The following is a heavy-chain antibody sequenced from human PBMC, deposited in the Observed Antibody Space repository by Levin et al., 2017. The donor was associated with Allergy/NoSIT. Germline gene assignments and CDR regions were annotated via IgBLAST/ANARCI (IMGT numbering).Heavy chain of an antibody. Sequence: PGGSLRLSCIVSGGSISSYYWSWIRQPPGKGLEWIGYIYYSGSTNYNPSLKSRVTISIDTSKSQFSLKLTSVTAADTAVYYCARGRSSSPIDYWGQGTLVTVSS. V-gene: IGHV4-59*01. J-gene: IGHJ4*02. CDR3: ARGRSSSPIDY. CDR2: IYYSGST. CDR1: GGSISSYY. D-gene: IGHD3-10*01.